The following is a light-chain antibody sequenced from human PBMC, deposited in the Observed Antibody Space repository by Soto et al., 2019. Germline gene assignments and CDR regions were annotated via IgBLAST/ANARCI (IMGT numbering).Light chain of an antibody. Sequence: QPVLTQSPSASASLGSSVKLTCTLSSGHSSYIIAWHQQQPGKAPRYLMKLEGSGSYNKGSGVPDRFSGSSSGADRYLTISNLQFEDEADYYCETWDSSILVFGGGTQLTVL. V-gene: IGLV4-60*02. J-gene: IGLJ3*02. CDR2: LEGSGSY. CDR1: SGHSSYI. CDR3: ETWDSSILV.